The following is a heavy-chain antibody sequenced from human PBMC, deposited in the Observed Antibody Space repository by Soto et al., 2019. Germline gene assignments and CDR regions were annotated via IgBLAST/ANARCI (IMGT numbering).Heavy chain of an antibody. J-gene: IGHJ6*02. Sequence: GVSLRLSCAASGFTFSSYSVNWVRQAPGMGLEWVSSISSANAYIYYADSVKGRFTISRDNAKNSLFLQMSSLRAEDTAIYYCTRTINFGLHGTGLDGWGQGTTVTV. V-gene: IGHV3-21*01. CDR3: TRTINFGLHGTGLDG. D-gene: IGHD1-1*01. CDR1: GFTFSSYS. CDR2: ISSANAYI.